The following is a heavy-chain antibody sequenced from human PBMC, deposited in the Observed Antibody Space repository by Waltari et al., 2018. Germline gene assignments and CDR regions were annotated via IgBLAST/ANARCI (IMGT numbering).Heavy chain of an antibody. Sequence: EVQLVESGGGLVQPGGSLRLSCAASGFTFSGSDMHWVRQATGKGLAWVSAIGTAGDTYYPGSVKGRFTISRENAKNSLYLQMNSLRAGDTAVYYCARGYLDYGDSNFYYYYYGMDVWGQGTTVTVSS. CDR2: IGTAGDT. J-gene: IGHJ6*02. CDR1: GFTFSGSD. D-gene: IGHD4-17*01. CDR3: ARGYLDYGDSNFYYYYYGMDV. V-gene: IGHV3-13*01.